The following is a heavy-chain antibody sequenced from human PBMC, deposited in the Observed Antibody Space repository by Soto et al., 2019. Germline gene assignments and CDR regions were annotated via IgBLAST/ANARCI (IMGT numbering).Heavy chain of an antibody. CDR2: ISYDGSNK. CDR1: GFTFSSYG. V-gene: IGHV3-30*18. D-gene: IGHD6-13*01. J-gene: IGHJ6*02. CDR3: AKGAAAAGLYYYYGMDV. Sequence: PGGSLRLSCAASGFTFSSYGMHWVRQAPGKGLEWVAVISYDGSNKYYADSVKGRFTISRDNSKNTLYLQMNSLRAEDTAVYNCAKGAAAAGLYYYYGMDVWGQGTTVTVSS.